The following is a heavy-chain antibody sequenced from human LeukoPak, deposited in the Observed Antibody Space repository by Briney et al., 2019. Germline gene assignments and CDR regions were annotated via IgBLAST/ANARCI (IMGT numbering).Heavy chain of an antibody. Sequence: GGSLRLSCAASGFTFNNYAMSWVRQAPGKGLEWVSTISGSGGSTYYADSVKGRFTIPRDNSKNTLYLQMNSLRAEDTAVYYCAKDWGSGSYQPDAFDIWGQGTMVTVSS. CDR3: AKDWGSGSYQPDAFDI. J-gene: IGHJ3*02. CDR2: ISGSGGST. CDR1: GFTFNNYA. D-gene: IGHD1-26*01. V-gene: IGHV3-23*01.